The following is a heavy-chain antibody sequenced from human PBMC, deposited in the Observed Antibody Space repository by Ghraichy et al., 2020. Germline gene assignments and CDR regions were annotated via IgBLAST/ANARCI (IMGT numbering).Heavy chain of an antibody. CDR3: AGCTNWYAVGSADYHHAVDV. D-gene: IGHD2-2*01. CDR2: IYNSGTT. J-gene: IGHJ6*02. CDR1: GDSISGSY. Sequence: SQTLSLTCTVSGDSISGSYWSCIRQPPGKGLEWIANIYNSGTTNSNPSLKSRVTVSVDTSKNQFSLKLTSVTAADTAVYYCAGCTNWYAVGSADYHHAVDVWSQETTVTVYS. V-gene: IGHV4-59*01.